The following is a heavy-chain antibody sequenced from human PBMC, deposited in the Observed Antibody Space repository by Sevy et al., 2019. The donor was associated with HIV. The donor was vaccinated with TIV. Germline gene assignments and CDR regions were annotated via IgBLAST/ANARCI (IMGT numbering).Heavy chain of an antibody. CDR1: GGSINPYS. D-gene: IGHD3-10*01. J-gene: IGHJ3*02. V-gene: IGHV4-59*01. CDR2: IDYSGST. CDR3: ARVGSWYYGSTGNAFDI. Sequence: SETLSLTCTVSGGSINPYSCTWIRQPPGKGLEWIGYIDYSGSTNYNPSLKSRATISTDTSKIQVSLKLSPVTAADTAVYDCARVGSWYYGSTGNAFDIWGQGTMVTVSS.